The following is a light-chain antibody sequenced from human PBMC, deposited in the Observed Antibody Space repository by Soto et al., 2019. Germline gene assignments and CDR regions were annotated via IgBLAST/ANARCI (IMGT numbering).Light chain of an antibody. J-gene: IGKJ2*01. V-gene: IGKV3-11*01. CDR2: DAS. Sequence: EIVLTQSPATLSLSPGERATLSCRASQSVSSYLAWYQQKPGQAPRLLIYDASNRATGIRARFSGSRSGTDLTIPISSLEPDAFAVYYCQQPSNWLYTFGQGTKLEIK. CDR1: QSVSSY. CDR3: QQPSNWLYT.